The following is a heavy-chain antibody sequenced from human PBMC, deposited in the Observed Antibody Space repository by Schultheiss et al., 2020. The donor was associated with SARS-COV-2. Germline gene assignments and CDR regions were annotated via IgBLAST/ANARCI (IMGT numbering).Heavy chain of an antibody. CDR1: GFTFSSYG. D-gene: IGHD3-22*01. CDR3: ARDGSYDSSGYYYY. Sequence: GGSLRLSCAASGFTFSSYGMHWVRQAPGKGLEWVSRISGDGRDTRYADSVKGRFTISRDNSKNTLYLQMNSLRAEDTAVYYCARDGSYDSSGYYYYWGQGTLVTVSS. J-gene: IGHJ4*02. V-gene: IGHV3-74*01. CDR2: ISGDGRDT.